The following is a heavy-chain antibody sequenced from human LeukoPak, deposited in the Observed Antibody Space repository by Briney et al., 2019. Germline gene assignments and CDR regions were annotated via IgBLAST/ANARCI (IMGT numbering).Heavy chain of an antibody. CDR3: AKLSRAD. D-gene: IGHD6-19*01. V-gene: IGHV4-34*01. CDR1: GGSFSGYY. Sequence: YPSETLSLTCAVYGGSFSGYYWSWIRQPPGKGLEWIGEINHSGSTNYNPSLKSRVTISVDTSKNQFSLKLSSVTAADTAVYYCAKLSRADWGQGTLVTVSS. J-gene: IGHJ4*02. CDR2: INHSGST.